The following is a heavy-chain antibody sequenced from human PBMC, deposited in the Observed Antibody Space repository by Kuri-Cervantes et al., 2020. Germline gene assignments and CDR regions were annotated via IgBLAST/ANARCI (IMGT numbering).Heavy chain of an antibody. Sequence: GESLKISCAASGFTFSSYAMSWVRQAPGKGLEWVSAISGSGGSTYYADSVKGRFTISRDNSKNTLYLQMNSLRAEDTAVYYCAKDLYSGSYHSDAFDTWGQGTMVTVSS. CDR1: GFTFSSYA. CDR2: ISGSGGST. CDR3: AKDLYSGSYHSDAFDT. V-gene: IGHV3-23*01. J-gene: IGHJ3*02. D-gene: IGHD1-26*01.